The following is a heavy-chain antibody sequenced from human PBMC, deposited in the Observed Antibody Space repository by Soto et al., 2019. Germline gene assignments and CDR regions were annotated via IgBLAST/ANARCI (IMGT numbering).Heavy chain of an antibody. J-gene: IGHJ3*01. CDR1: GFTFNNYA. Sequence: EVQLLESGGGLVQPGGSLRLACAASGFTFNNYAMNWVRQAPWRGLEWGSIISPNGDSTYYADSVKGRFTISIDNSQNTVFLQMNSLRAEYTAIYFCAKVRLTDYLRYAPHLWGQGTLVTVSS. V-gene: IGHV3-23*01. CDR2: ISPNGDST. D-gene: IGHD2-8*01. CDR3: AKVRLTDYLRYAPHL.